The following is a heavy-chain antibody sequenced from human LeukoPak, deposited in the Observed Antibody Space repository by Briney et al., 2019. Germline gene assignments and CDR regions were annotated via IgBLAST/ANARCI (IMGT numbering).Heavy chain of an antibody. CDR2: ISYDGSNK. J-gene: IGHJ6*02. V-gene: IGHV3-30*18. D-gene: IGHD5-18*01. Sequence: GRSLRPSCAASGFTFSSYGMHWVRQGPGKGRGWVAVISYDGSNKYYADSVKGRFTISRDNSKNTLYLQMNSLRAEDTAVYYCAKEGGYSFYYGMDVWGQGTTVTVSS. CDR3: AKEGGYSFYYGMDV. CDR1: GFTFSSYG.